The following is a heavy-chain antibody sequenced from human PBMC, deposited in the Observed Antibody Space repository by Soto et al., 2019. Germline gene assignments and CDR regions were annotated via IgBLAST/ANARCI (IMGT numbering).Heavy chain of an antibody. CDR1: GDSVSSNSAT. CDR3: ARERGFLSEALDI. Sequence: QVQLQQSGPGLGKPSQTLSLTCGISGDSVSSNSATWNWIRQSPSRGLEWLGRTYYRSQWHNEYEESVKSRITINPDTSKNQFSLQLNSMSPEDTAVYYCARERGFLSEALDIWGRGTMVTVSS. D-gene: IGHD3-10*01. CDR2: TYYRSQWHN. V-gene: IGHV6-1*01. J-gene: IGHJ3*02.